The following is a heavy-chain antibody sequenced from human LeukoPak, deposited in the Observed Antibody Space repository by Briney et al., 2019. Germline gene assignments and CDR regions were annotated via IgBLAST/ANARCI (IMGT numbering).Heavy chain of an antibody. D-gene: IGHD6-6*01. J-gene: IGHJ1*01. Sequence: SETLSLNCTVSGGSISSSSYYWGWIRQAPGRGLEWIGSIYYLGITYYNPSLNSRVTISVDTSNNLFSLRVSSVTAADTAVYYCARLFQYSSSSRYFQHWGQGTVITASS. CDR2: IYYLGIT. CDR3: ARLFQYSSSSRYFQH. V-gene: IGHV4-39*01. CDR1: GGSISSSSYY.